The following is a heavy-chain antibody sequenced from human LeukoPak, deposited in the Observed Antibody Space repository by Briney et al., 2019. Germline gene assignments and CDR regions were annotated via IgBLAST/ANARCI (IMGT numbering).Heavy chain of an antibody. CDR2: MNPNSGNT. CDR1: GYTFTSYD. D-gene: IGHD6-25*01. J-gene: IGHJ5*02. V-gene: IGHV1-8*01. CDR3: ARGIAAGFDP. Sequence: ASVTVSCMASGYTFTSYDINWVRQATGQGLEWMGWMNPNSGNTGYAQKFQGRVTMTRNASISTAYMELSSLRSEDTAVYYCARGIAAGFDPWGQGTLVTVSS.